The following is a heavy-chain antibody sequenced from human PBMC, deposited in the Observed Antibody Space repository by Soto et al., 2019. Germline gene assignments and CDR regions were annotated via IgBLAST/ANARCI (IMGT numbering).Heavy chain of an antibody. D-gene: IGHD3-22*01. CDR1: GFTFRSYG. CDR2: ISGSGST. CDR3: AKGTRTRITMNY. Sequence: EVQLVESGGGLVQPGGSLRLSCAVSGFTFRSYGMTWVRQAPGKGLEWVSGISGSGSTYYADSVKGRVIISRDNSKNTLYLQMSSLRAEDTAVYYCAKGTRTRITMNYRGQGTLVTVSS. V-gene: IGHV3-23*04. J-gene: IGHJ4*02.